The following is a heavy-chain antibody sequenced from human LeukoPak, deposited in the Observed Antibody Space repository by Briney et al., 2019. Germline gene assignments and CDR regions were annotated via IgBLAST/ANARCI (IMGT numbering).Heavy chain of an antibody. D-gene: IGHD6-19*01. CDR2: MNPNSGNT. V-gene: IGHV1-8*01. CDR3: ARDPGGTAVAGPPYDY. Sequence: GASVKVSCKASGYTFTSYDINWVRQATGQGLEWMGWMNPNSGNTGYAQKFQGRVTMTRNTSISTAYMELSSLRSDDTAVYYCARDPGGTAVAGPPYDYWGQGTLVTVSS. J-gene: IGHJ4*02. CDR1: GYTFTSYD.